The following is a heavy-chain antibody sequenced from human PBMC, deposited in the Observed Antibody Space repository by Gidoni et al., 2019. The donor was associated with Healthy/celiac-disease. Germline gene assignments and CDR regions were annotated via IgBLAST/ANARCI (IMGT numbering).Heavy chain of an antibody. V-gene: IGHV4-34*01. CDR1: GGSFSGYY. Sequence: QVQLQQWGAGLLKPSETLSLTCAVYGGSFSGYYWSWIRQPPGKGLAWIWEINHSGSTNYTPSLKSRVTISVDTSKNQFSLKLSSVTAADTAVYYCARVIGRLTVVTRPAAGWFDPWGQGTLVTVSS. CDR3: ARVIGRLTVVTRPAAGWFDP. CDR2: INHSGST. D-gene: IGHD2-21*02. J-gene: IGHJ5*02.